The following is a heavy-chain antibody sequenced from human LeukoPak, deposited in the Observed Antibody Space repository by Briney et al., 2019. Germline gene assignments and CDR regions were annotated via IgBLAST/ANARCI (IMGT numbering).Heavy chain of an antibody. CDR2: IYYSGST. D-gene: IGHD6-13*01. J-gene: IGHJ4*02. V-gene: IGHV4-59*08. CDR3: ARHQGAASGFDY. CDR1: GGSISSYY. Sequence: SETLSLTCTVSGGSISSYYWSWIRQPPGKGLEWIGYIYYSGSTNYNPSLKSRVTISVDTSKNQFSLKLSSVTAADTAVYYCARHQGAASGFDYWGQGTLVTVSS.